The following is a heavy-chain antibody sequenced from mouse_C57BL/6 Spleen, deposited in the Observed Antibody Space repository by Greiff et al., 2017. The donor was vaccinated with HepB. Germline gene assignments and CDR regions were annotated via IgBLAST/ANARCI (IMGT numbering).Heavy chain of an antibody. V-gene: IGHV3-6*01. Sequence: EVKLLESGPGLVKPSQSLSLTCSVTGYSITSGYYWNWIRQFPGNKLEWMGYISYDGSNNYNPSLKNRISITRDTSKNQFFLKLNSVTTEDTATYYCAREGTSYVNSWFAYWGQGTLVTVSA. D-gene: IGHD2-1*01. J-gene: IGHJ3*01. CDR2: ISYDGSN. CDR3: AREGTSYVNSWFAY. CDR1: GYSITSGYY.